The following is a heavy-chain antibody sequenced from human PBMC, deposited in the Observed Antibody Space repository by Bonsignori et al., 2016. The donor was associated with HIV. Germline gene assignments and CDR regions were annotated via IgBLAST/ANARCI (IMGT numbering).Heavy chain of an antibody. CDR3: AAGGGALPFDY. CDR2: IIPIFGTA. V-gene: IGHV1-69*01. Sequence: WVRQAPGQGLEWMGGIIPIFGTANYAQKFQGRVTITADESTSTAYMELSSLRSEDTAVYYCAAGGGALPFDYWGQGTLVTVSS. D-gene: IGHD3-10*01. J-gene: IGHJ4*02.